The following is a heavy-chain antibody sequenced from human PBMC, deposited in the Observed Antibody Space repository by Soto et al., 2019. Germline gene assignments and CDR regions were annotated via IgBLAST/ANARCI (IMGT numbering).Heavy chain of an antibody. J-gene: IGHJ5*02. Sequence: QVQLVESGGGVVQPGRSLRLSCAASGFTFSSYAMHWVRQAPGKGLEWVAVISYDGSNKYYADSVKGRFTISRDNSKNALYLQMDSLRAEDTAVYYCARDCAGPDTAMVTGWFDPWGQGTLVTVSS. CDR1: GFTFSSYA. D-gene: IGHD5-18*01. CDR2: ISYDGSNK. V-gene: IGHV3-30-3*01. CDR3: ARDCAGPDTAMVTGWFDP.